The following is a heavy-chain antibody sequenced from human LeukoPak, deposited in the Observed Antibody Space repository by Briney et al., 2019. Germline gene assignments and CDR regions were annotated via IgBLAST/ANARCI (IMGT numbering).Heavy chain of an antibody. J-gene: IGHJ6*02. Sequence: TGGSLRLSCATSGFTFSSYSMNWVRQAPGKGLEWVSYISSSSSTIYYADSVKGRFTISRDNAKNSLYLQMNSLRAEDTAVYYCARDRGGDYDYYYYGMDVWGQGTTVAVSS. CDR1: GFTFSSYS. V-gene: IGHV3-48*04. CDR2: ISSSSSTI. D-gene: IGHD4-17*01. CDR3: ARDRGGDYDYYYYGMDV.